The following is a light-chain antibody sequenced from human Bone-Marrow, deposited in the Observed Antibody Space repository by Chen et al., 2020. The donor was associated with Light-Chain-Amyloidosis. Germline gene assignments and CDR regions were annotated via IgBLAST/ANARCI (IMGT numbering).Light chain of an antibody. V-gene: IGLV2-11*01. Sequence: QSALTQPRSVSGSPGQSVTISCTGTSRDVGGYDSVSWYQQYPGKAPKLMIYDVSKRPSGVPDRFSASKSGNTASLTISGLQAEDEADYYCSSHTSSDTWVFGGGTKLTVL. CDR2: DVS. CDR1: SRDVGGYDS. CDR3: SSHTSSDTWV. J-gene: IGLJ3*02.